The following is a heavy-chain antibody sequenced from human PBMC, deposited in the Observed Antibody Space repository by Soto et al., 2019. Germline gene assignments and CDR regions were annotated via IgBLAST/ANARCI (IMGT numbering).Heavy chain of an antibody. CDR1: GFSFSSYA. CDR2: ISGSGGNT. Sequence: GGSLRLSCAASGFSFSSYAMNWVRQVPVKGLEWLSVISGSGGNTNYADSVKGRFTMSRDNSKNTLYLQMNSLRAEDTAVYYCAKGPYGDHTYYFDYWGQGTLVTVSS. V-gene: IGHV3-23*01. CDR3: AKGPYGDHTYYFDY. J-gene: IGHJ4*02. D-gene: IGHD4-17*01.